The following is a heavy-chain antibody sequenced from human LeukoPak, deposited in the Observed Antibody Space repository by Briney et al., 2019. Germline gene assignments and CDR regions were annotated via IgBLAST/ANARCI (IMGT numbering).Heavy chain of an antibody. D-gene: IGHD4-11*01. CDR2: INHSGST. V-gene: IGHV4-34*01. CDR1: GGSFSGYY. Sequence: SETLSLTCAVYGGSFSGYYWSCIRQSPGKGLEWIGEINHSGSTNYNPSLKSRVTMSVDTSRNQFSLKMTSVTAADTAVYYCARVPRSNFDYYYYGMDVWGQGTTVTVSS. J-gene: IGHJ6*02. CDR3: ARVPRSNFDYYYYGMDV.